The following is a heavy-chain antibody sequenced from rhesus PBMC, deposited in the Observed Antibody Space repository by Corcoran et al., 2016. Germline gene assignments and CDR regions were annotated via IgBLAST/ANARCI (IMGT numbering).Heavy chain of an antibody. CDR1: GGSISSNY. D-gene: IGHD3-16*01. J-gene: IGHJ4*01. CDR3: AAPLSGSSYYHYFDY. V-gene: IGHV4-173*01. CDR2: ISGSGGST. Sequence: QLQLQESGPGLVKPSETLSLTCAVSGGSISSNYWSWIRQPPGKGLEWIGRISGSGGSTDYNPSLKSRVTISTYTSKNQFSLKLSSVTAADTAVYYCAAPLSGSSYYHYFDYWGQRVLVTVSS.